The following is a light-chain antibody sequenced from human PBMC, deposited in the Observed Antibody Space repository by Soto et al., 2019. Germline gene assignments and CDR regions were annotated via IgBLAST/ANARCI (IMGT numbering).Light chain of an antibody. CDR3: QHYNSYSEA. V-gene: IGKV1-5*03. J-gene: IGKJ1*01. CDR2: KAS. CDR1: QTISSW. Sequence: IQVTQSLATLSGSVGDRVTITCRASQTISSWLAWYQQKPGKAPKLLIYKASTLKSGVPSRFSGSGSGTEFTLTISSLQPDDFATYYCQHYNSYSEAFGQGTKVDI.